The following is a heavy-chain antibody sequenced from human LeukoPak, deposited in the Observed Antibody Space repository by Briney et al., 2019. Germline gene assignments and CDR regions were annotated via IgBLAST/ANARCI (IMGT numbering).Heavy chain of an antibody. CDR1: GFTFSSYW. D-gene: IGHD3-16*01. Sequence: GGSLRLSCAASGFTFSSYWMSWVRQAPGKGLAWVSSISGSGGSTYYADSVKGRFTISRDNSRNTLFLQMNSLKADDTAVYYCAKGGGGVLASWGQGTLVTVSS. CDR2: ISGSGGST. J-gene: IGHJ4*02. CDR3: AKGGGGVLAS. V-gene: IGHV3-23*01.